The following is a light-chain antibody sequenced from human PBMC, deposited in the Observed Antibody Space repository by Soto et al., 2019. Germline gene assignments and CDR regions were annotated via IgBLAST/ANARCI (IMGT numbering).Light chain of an antibody. CDR1: SSDVGGYNY. Sequence: QSVLTQPRSVSGSPGQSVTISCTGTSSDVGGYNYVSWYQPHPGKAPKLMIYEVSNRPSGVSNRFSGSKSGNTASLTISGLQAEDEADYYCSSYTSSSTLDVFGTGTKVTVL. J-gene: IGLJ1*01. CDR2: EVS. CDR3: SSYTSSSTLDV. V-gene: IGLV2-14*01.